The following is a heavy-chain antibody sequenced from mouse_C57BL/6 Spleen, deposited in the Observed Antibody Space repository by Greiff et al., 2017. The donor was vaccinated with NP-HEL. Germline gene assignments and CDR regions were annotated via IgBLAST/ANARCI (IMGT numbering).Heavy chain of an antibody. V-gene: IGHV1-50*01. J-gene: IGHJ2*01. CDR1: GYTFTSYW. CDR2: IDPSDSYT. CDR3: ARLETTVVAKDY. Sequence: VQLQQPGAELVKPGASVKLSCKASGYTFTSYWMQWVKQRPGQGLEWIGEIDPSDSYTNYNQKFKGKATLTVDTSSSTAYMQLSSLTSEDSAVYYCARLETTVVAKDYWGQGTTLTVSS. D-gene: IGHD1-1*01.